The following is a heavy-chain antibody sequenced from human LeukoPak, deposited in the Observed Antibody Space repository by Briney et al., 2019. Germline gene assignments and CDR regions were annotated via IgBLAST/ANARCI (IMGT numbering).Heavy chain of an antibody. J-gene: IGHJ4*02. CDR2: ISSSGSTI. D-gene: IGHD6-19*01. V-gene: IGHV3-11*01. CDR1: GFTFSDYY. CDR3: AKTTAGYSSGRYPGWPVDY. Sequence: GGSLRLSCAASGFTFSDYYMSWIRQAPGKGLEWVSYISSSGSTIYYADSVKGRFTISRDNAKNSLYLQMNSLRAEDTAVYYCAKTTAGYSSGRYPGWPVDYWGQGTLVTVSS.